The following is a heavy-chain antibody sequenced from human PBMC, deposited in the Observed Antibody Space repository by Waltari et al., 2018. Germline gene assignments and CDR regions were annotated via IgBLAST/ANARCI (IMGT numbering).Heavy chain of an antibody. CDR2: IGPEDGET. Sequence: EVQLVQSGAEVKKPGATVKISCKASGYTFIDYFMHWVQQAPGKGLEWVGRIGPEDGETVSAEKFQCRVTITAYTSTDTSYLELRSLRSDDTAVYYCAPLPGGSGQTFDYWGQGTLLTVSS. CDR1: GYTFIDYF. CDR3: APLPGGSGQTFDY. V-gene: IGHV1-69-2*01. D-gene: IGHD3-10*01. J-gene: IGHJ4*02.